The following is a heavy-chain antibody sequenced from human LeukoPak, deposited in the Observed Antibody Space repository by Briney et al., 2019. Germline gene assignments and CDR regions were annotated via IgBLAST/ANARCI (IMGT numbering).Heavy chain of an antibody. CDR2: IYSGGST. CDR3: AGASAWQGGSGYYPLGDAFDI. D-gene: IGHD3-22*01. J-gene: IGHJ3*02. Sequence: GGSLRLSCAASGFTVSSNYMSWVRQAPGKGLEWVSVIYSGGSTYYADSVKGRFTISRDNSKNTLYLQMNSLRAEDTAVYYCAGASAWQGGSGYYPLGDAFDIWGQGTMVTVSS. V-gene: IGHV3-53*01. CDR1: GFTVSSNY.